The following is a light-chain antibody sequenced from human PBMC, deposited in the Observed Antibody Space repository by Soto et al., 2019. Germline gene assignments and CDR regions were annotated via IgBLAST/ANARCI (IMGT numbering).Light chain of an antibody. V-gene: IGKV1-33*01. CDR3: QQYDNGLLAIT. Sequence: DIQLTQSPSSLSEFVVDRVTITCQASQDISNYLNWYQQKPGKAPKLLIYDASNLETGVPSRFSGSGSGTDFTFTISSLQPEDIATYYCQQYDNGLLAITFGQGVRLAI. CDR1: QDISNY. CDR2: DAS. J-gene: IGKJ5*01.